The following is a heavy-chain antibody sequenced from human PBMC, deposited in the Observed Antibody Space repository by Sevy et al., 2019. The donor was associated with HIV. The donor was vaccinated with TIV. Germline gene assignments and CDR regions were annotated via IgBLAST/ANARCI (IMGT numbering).Heavy chain of an antibody. CDR1: GGSISSYF. D-gene: IGHD1-1*01. Sequence: ETLSLTCRVSGGSISSYFWTWVRQSPGKGLEWIGNIYFTGNTDYSPALQSRVTLSLDTSKSQFSLTLKSVTAADTAIYFCARDSTTRPRVLDYWGQGTLVTVSS. CDR2: IYFTGNT. J-gene: IGHJ4*02. CDR3: ARDSTTRPRVLDY. V-gene: IGHV4-59*01.